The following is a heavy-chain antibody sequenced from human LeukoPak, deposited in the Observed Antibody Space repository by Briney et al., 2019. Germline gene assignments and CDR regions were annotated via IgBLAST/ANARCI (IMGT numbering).Heavy chain of an antibody. CDR3: ARHIGSGGYYFDY. Sequence: SETLSLTCSVSGGSISSSSYYWGWIRQPPGKGLEWIGSIYYSGSTYYNPSLKSRFTISVDTSKNQFSLKLSSVTAADTAVYYCARHIGSGGYYFDYWGQGTLVTVSS. V-gene: IGHV4-39*01. CDR2: IYYSGST. D-gene: IGHD6-19*01. J-gene: IGHJ4*02. CDR1: GGSISSSSYY.